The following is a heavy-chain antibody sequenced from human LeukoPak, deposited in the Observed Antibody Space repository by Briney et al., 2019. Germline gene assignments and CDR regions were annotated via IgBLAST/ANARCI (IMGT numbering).Heavy chain of an antibody. CDR2: IKQDESER. V-gene: IGHV3-7*01. D-gene: IGHD3-22*01. J-gene: IGHJ4*02. CDR3: ARVYYQDSGTSYRHLDY. Sequence: GGSLRLSCAASGFTFRNYCMTWVRQVPGKGLEWVASIKQDESERYFLDSVKGRFTISRDNAENSLYLQMNSLRAEDTAVYYCARVYYQDSGTSYRHLDYWGQGTLVTVSS. CDR1: GFTFRNYC.